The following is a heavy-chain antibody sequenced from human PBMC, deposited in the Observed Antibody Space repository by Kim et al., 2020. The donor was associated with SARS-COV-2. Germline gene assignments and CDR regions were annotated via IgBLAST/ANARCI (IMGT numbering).Heavy chain of an antibody. CDR1: GYTFTGYY. J-gene: IGHJ3*02. CDR3: ARVVGESDAFDI. Sequence: ASVKVSCKASGYTFTGYYMHWVRQAPGQGLEWMGWINPNSGGTNYAQNCQGSVTMTRDTSISTAYMELSRLRSDDTAVYYCARVVGESDAFDIWGRGTMVPVS. V-gene: IGHV1-2*02. D-gene: IGHD3-16*01. CDR2: INPNSGGT.